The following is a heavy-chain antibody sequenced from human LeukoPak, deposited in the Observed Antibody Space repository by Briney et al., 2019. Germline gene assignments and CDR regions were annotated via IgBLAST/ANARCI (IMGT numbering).Heavy chain of an antibody. CDR1: GGSISSSGGSISSSSTYY. CDR2: IDYSGST. J-gene: IGHJ4*02. V-gene: IGHV4-39*01. CDR3: ARHSHSGSCAY. D-gene: IGHD1-26*01. Sequence: PSETLSLTCTVSGGSISSSGGSISSSSTYYWAWIRQPPGKGLEWIGSIDYSGSTYYNPSLKSRVTISGDTSKNQFSLKLSSVTAADTAVFFCARHSHSGSCAYWGQGTLVTVSS.